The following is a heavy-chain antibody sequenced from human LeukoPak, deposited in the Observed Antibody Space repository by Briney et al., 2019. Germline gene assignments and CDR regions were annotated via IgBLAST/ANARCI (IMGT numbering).Heavy chain of an antibody. CDR1: GGTFTSYA. Sequence: SVRVSFKASGGTFTSYAISWVRQAPGKEGEWMGGIIPIFGTAKYTQKFQGRVTITADESTSTAYMELSSLRSEDTAVYYCARAPLLAAAGTRGFDYWGQGTLVTVSS. V-gene: IGHV1-69*13. CDR3: ARAPLLAAAGTRGFDY. J-gene: IGHJ4*02. D-gene: IGHD6-13*01. CDR2: IIPIFGTA.